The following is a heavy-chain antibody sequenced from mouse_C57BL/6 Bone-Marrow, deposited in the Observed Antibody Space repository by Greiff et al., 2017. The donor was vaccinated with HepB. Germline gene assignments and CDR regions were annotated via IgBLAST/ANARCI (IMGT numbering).Heavy chain of an antibody. CDR2: IRNKANGYTT. CDR3: ARYDYDWFAY. D-gene: IGHD2-4*01. Sequence: VQLKESGGGLVQPGGSLSLSCAASGFTFTDYYMSWVRQPPGKALEWLGFIRNKANGYTTEYSASVKGRFTISRDNSQSILYLQMNALRAEDSATYYCARYDYDWFAYWGQGTLVTVSA. CDR1: GFTFTDYY. J-gene: IGHJ3*01. V-gene: IGHV7-3*01.